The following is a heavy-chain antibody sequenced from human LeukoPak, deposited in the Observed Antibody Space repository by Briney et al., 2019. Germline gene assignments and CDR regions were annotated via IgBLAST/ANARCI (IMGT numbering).Heavy chain of an antibody. CDR1: GGSISSYY. CDR2: IYYSGST. Sequence: SETLSLTCTVSGGSISSYYWSWIRQPPGKGLEWIGYIYYSGSTNYNPSLKSRVTISVDTSKNQFSLKLRSVTAADTAVYYCARSYCSSTTCYAVGAFDVWGQGTMVTVSS. V-gene: IGHV4-59*08. D-gene: IGHD2-2*01. J-gene: IGHJ3*01. CDR3: ARSYCSSTTCYAVGAFDV.